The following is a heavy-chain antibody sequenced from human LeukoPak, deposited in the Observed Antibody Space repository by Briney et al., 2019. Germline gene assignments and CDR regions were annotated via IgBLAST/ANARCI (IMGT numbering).Heavy chain of an antibody. CDR3: ARAGGFFSPFGY. CDR1: GESFRGYY. Sequence: SETLSLTCVVYGESFRGYYWSWIRQSPGKGLEWIGYIYYSGSTYYNPSLKSRVTISVDTSKNQFSLKLSSVTAADTAVYYCARAGGFFSPFGYWGQGTLVTVSS. J-gene: IGHJ4*02. V-gene: IGHV4-34*09. CDR2: IYYSGST. D-gene: IGHD3-16*01.